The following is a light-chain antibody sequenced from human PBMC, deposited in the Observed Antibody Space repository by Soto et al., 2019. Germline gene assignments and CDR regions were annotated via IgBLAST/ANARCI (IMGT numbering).Light chain of an antibody. CDR3: SSQTSSNTYV. Sequence: QSVLTQPASVSGSPGQSITISCTGTSSDVGGYNYVSWYQQHPGKAPKLMIYEVSNRPSGVSNRFSGSKSGDTASLTISGLQAEDEADYYCSSQTSSNTYVFGAGTKLTVL. CDR2: EVS. J-gene: IGLJ1*01. V-gene: IGLV2-14*01. CDR1: SSDVGGYNY.